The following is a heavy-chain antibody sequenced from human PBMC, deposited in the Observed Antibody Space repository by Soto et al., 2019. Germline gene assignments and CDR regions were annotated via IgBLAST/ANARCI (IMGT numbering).Heavy chain of an antibody. CDR2: ISYDGSNK. J-gene: IGHJ4*02. CDR1: GFTFSSYA. D-gene: IGHD3-22*01. Sequence: PGGSLGLSCAASGFTFSSYAMHWVRQAPGKGLEWVAVISYDGSNKYYADSVKGRFTISRDNSKNTLYLQMNSLRAEDTAVYYCARAMSDDSSGYYLYYFDYWGQGTLVTVSS. V-gene: IGHV3-30-3*01. CDR3: ARAMSDDSSGYYLYYFDY.